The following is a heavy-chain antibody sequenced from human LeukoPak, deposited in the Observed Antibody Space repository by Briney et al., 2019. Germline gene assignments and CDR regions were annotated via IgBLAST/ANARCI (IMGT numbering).Heavy chain of an antibody. V-gene: IGHV3-48*03. J-gene: IGHJ4*02. D-gene: IGHD3-10*01. CDR2: ISSTGSTI. Sequence: GSLRLSCAASGFTFSSYEMNWVRQAPGKGLEWVSYISSTGSTIYYADSVKGRFTISRANAKNSLYLQMNSLRAEDTAIYYCARAGERLIGIPLDYWGQGTLVTVSS. CDR1: GFTFSSYE. CDR3: ARAGERLIGIPLDY.